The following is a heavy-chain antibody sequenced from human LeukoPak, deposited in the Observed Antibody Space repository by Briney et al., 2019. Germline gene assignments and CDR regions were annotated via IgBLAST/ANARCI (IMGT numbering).Heavy chain of an antibody. J-gene: IGHJ4*02. D-gene: IGHD6-19*01. CDR1: GFTFSSYS. CDR3: ARGIAVADPFDY. V-gene: IGHV3-21*01. CDR2: ISSSGSYI. Sequence: KPGGSLRLSCAASGFTFSSYSMNWVRQAPGKGLEWVSSISSSGSYIYYADSVKGRFTISRDNAKNSLYLQMNSLRAEDTAVYYCARGIAVADPFDYWGQGTLVTVSS.